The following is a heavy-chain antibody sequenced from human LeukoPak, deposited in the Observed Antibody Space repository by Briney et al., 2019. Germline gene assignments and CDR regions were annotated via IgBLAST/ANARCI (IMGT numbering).Heavy chain of an antibody. CDR1: GFTFSSYG. CDR2: IRYDGSNK. V-gene: IGHV3-30*02. CDR3: AKGGGERYYDFWSGRYEIDY. J-gene: IGHJ4*02. Sequence: GGSLRLSCAASGFTFSSYGMHWVRQAPGKGLEWVAFIRYDGSNKYYADSVKGRFTISRDNSKNTLYLQMNSLRAEDTAVYYCAKGGGERYYDFWSGRYEIDYWGQGTLVTVSS. D-gene: IGHD3-3*01.